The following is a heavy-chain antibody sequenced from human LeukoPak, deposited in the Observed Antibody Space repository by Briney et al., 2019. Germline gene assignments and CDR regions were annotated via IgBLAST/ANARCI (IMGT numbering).Heavy chain of an antibody. CDR2: ISSSSSTI. CDR3: ANAYCGGDCYRDAFDI. V-gene: IGHV3-48*01. Sequence: GGSLRLSCAASGFTFSSYSMNWVRQAPGKGLGWVSYISSSSSTIYYADSVKGRFTISRDNAKNSLYLQMNSLRAEDTAVYYCANAYCGGDCYRDAFDIWGQGTMVTVSS. CDR1: GFTFSSYS. D-gene: IGHD2-21*02. J-gene: IGHJ3*02.